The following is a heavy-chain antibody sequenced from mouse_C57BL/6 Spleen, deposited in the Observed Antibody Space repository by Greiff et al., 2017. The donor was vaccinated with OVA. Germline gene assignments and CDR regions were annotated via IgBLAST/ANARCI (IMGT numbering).Heavy chain of an antibody. CDR3: ARRTAQATYFDY. D-gene: IGHD3-2*02. CDR2: ISRGSSTI. CDR1: GFTFSDYG. Sequence: EVQGVESGGGLVKPGGSLKLSCAASGFTFSDYGMHWVRQAPEKGLEWVAYISRGSSTIHYADTVKGRFTISRDNAKNTLFLQMTRLRSEDTAMYYCARRTAQATYFDYWGQGTTLTVSS. J-gene: IGHJ2*01. V-gene: IGHV5-17*01.